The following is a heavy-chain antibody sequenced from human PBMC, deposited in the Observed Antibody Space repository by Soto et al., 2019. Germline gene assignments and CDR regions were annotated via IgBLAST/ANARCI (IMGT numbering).Heavy chain of an antibody. V-gene: IGHV4-59*01. Sequence: SETLSLTCTVSNGSISCYYWTWIRQPPGKGLEWIGYIYYSGIARYNPSLESRVTLSVDASKNQLSLRLNSVTAADTAVYHCARVGVGIGNHFDSWGQGTLVTVSS. CDR3: ARVGVGIGNHFDS. CDR2: IYYSGIA. J-gene: IGHJ4*02. CDR1: NGSISCYY. D-gene: IGHD1-26*01.